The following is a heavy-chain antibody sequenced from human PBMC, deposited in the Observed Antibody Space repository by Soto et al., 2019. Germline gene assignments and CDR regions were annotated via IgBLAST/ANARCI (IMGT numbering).Heavy chain of an antibody. CDR1: GYTFTSYD. Sequence: QVQLVQSGAEVKKPGASVKVSCKASGYTFTSYDINWVRQATGQGLEWMGWMNPNSGNTGYAQKFQGRGTMTRNTSISTAYIERCSVRSEDTAVYYCASSGSGWYLYWGQGTLVTVSS. J-gene: IGHJ4*02. V-gene: IGHV1-8*01. CDR2: MNPNSGNT. CDR3: ASSGSGWYLY. D-gene: IGHD6-19*01.